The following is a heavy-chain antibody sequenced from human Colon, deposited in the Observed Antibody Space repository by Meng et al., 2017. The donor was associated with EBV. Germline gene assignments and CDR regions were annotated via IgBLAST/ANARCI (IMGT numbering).Heavy chain of an antibody. Sequence: QLQLRESGLGLVKPSEPLSLTCTVSGGPISGTCTCGGWIRQPPGKGLEWIGSQCHADDTYYNPSLMGRVTISVDTSKNQVSLKLTSVTAADTSIYYCARHTFSGNPGGIDSWGQGILVTVSS. CDR1: GGPISGTCTC. J-gene: IGHJ4*02. CDR3: ARHTFSGNPGGIDS. D-gene: IGHD4-23*01. V-gene: IGHV4-39*01. CDR2: QCHADDT.